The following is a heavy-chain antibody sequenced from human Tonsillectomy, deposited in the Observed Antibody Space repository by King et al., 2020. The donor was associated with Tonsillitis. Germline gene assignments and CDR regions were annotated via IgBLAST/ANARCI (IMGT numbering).Heavy chain of an antibody. V-gene: IGHV4-39*01. J-gene: IGHJ5*02. CDR3: VKAPAAIRSYNWFDP. CDR2: LYYTGST. Sequence: QLQESGPGLVKPSETLSLTCTVSGGSISRGSYYWGWIRLPPGTGLEWIGSLYYTGSTYYNPSLKSRVTISVDTPKNQFSLQLSSVTAADTAVYYCVKAPAAIRSYNWFDPWGQGTLVTVSS. CDR1: GGSISRGSYY. D-gene: IGHD2-2*01.